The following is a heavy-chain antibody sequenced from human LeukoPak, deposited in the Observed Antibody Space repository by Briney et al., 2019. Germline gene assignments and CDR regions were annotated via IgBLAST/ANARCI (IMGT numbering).Heavy chain of an antibody. CDR1: GFTFSSYW. J-gene: IGHJ4*02. D-gene: IGHD1-26*01. CDR2: INSDGSST. CDR3: ARVSYPGSKFDY. V-gene: IGHV3-74*01. Sequence: PGGSLGLSCAASGFTFSSYWMHWVRQAPGKGLVWVSRINSDGSSTSYADSVKGRFTISRDNAKNTLYLQMNSLRAEDTAVYYCARVSYPGSKFDYWGQGTLVTVSS.